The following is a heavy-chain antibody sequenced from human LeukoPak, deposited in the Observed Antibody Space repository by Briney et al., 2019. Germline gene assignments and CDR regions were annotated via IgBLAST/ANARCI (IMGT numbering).Heavy chain of an antibody. D-gene: IGHD3-10*01. CDR2: IKQDGSEK. CDR3: ARDPLTMVRGVPDY. J-gene: IGHJ4*02. V-gene: IGHV3-7*03. CDR1: GFTFSSYW. Sequence: GGSLRLSCAASGFTFSSYWMSWVRQAPGKGLEWVANIKQDGSEKYYVDSVKGRFTLSRDNAKNSLYLQMNSLRAEDTAVYYCARDPLTMVRGVPDYWGQGTLVTVSS.